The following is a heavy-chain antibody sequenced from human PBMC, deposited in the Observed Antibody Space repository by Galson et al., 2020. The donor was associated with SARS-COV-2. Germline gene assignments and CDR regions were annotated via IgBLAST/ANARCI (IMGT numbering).Heavy chain of an antibody. CDR3: AKDPHGDYTFFDY. CDR1: GFTFTNYG. CDR2: ISYEGSIK. V-gene: IGHV3-30*18. Sequence: GGSLRLSCAASGFTFTNYGMHWVRQAPGKGLELVAVISYEGSIKYYADSVRGRFFISRDNSKNTLYLQMDSLRAEDTAVYYCAKDPHGDYTFFDYWGQGTLVTVSS. J-gene: IGHJ4*02. D-gene: IGHD4-17*01.